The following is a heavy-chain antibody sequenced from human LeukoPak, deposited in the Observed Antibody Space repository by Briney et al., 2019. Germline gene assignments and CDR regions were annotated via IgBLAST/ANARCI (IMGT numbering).Heavy chain of an antibody. Sequence: GGSLRLSCAASGFTFSSYAMSWVRQAPGKGLEWVSAVSGSGGSSYFADSVKGRFTISRDNSKNTLYLQVNSLRAEDTAVYYCARVNGGGFDHWGQGTLVTVSA. CDR3: ARVNGGGFDH. J-gene: IGHJ4*02. V-gene: IGHV3-23*01. CDR2: VSGSGGSS. D-gene: IGHD3-10*01. CDR1: GFTFSSYA.